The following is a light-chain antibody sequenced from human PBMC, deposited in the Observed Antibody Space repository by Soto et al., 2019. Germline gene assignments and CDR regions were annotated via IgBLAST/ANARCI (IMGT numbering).Light chain of an antibody. Sequence: EIVMTQSPATLSLSPVERATLSFRASQSVSSSYLAWYQQKPGLAPRLLIYAASSRATGSPDRFSGGGSGTDFTLTISRLEPEDFVMYYCQQYGSSPINCGQGTRLEI. CDR3: QQYGSSPIN. J-gene: IGKJ5*01. CDR2: AAS. V-gene: IGKV3D-20*01. CDR1: QSVSSSY.